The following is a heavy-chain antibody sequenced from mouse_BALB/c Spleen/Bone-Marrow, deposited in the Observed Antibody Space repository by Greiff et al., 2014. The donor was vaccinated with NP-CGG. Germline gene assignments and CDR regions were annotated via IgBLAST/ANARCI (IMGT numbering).Heavy chain of an antibody. D-gene: IGHD1-1*01. V-gene: IGHV1-37*01. CDR3: GRGGTVVTKGSTYWYFDL. Sequence: EVMLVESGPDLVKPGASVKISCKASGYSFSGYFMNWVKQSHGKSLEWIGRINPYNGESFYNQKFKDKATLTVDKFSTTAHMDLLSLTSEDSAVYYCGRGGTVVTKGSTYWYFDLWGAGTTVTVSS. J-gene: IGHJ1*01. CDR1: GYSFSGYF. CDR2: INPYNGES.